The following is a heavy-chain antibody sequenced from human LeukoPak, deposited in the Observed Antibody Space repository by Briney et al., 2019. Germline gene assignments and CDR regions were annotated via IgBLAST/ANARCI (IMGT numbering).Heavy chain of an antibody. V-gene: IGHV3-30*03. Sequence: GGSLRLSCAASGFTFSSYGMHWVRQAPGKGLEWVAVISYDGSNKYYADSVEGRFTISRDNSKNTLYLQMNSLRAEDTAVYYCALTYSGSFLSIWGQGTMVTVSS. D-gene: IGHD1-26*01. CDR1: GFTFSSYG. CDR3: ALTYSGSFLSI. J-gene: IGHJ3*02. CDR2: ISYDGSNK.